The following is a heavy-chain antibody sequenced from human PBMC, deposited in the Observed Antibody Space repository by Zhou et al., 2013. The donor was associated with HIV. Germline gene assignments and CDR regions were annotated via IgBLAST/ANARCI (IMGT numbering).Heavy chain of an antibody. J-gene: IGHJ3*02. V-gene: IGHV1-69*12. Sequence: QVQLVQSGAEVKKPGSSVKVSCKASGGTFSSYAISWVRQAPGQGLEWMGGIIPIFGTANYAQKFQGRVTITADESTSTAYMELSSLRSEDTAVYYCARDHIAAAGTRGKRNAFDIWGQGTMVTVSS. D-gene: IGHD6-13*01. CDR1: GGTFSSYA. CDR3: ARDHIAAAGTRGKRNAFDI. CDR2: IIPIFGTA.